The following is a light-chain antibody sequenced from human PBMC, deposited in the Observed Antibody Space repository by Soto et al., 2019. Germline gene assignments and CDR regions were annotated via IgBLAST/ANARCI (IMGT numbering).Light chain of an antibody. CDR1: QSITYW. V-gene: IGKV1-5*01. CDR3: QQYHSFSFT. Sequence: GDRVTITCRASQSITYWLAWYQQKPGRAPKLLIYDVFNLQSGVPSGFSGSGSGTEFTLTISSLQPDDSATYYCQQYHSFSFTFGQGTKLEIK. J-gene: IGKJ2*01. CDR2: DVF.